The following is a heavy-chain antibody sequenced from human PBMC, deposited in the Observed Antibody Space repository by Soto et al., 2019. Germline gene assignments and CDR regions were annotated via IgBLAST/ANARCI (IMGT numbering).Heavy chain of an antibody. D-gene: IGHD3-10*01. J-gene: IGHJ4*02. CDR1: GFSFDTYS. CDR3: ARVGSGPPAY. Sequence: EVQLVESGGGLVQPGGSLRLSCAASGFSFDTYSMSWVHQAPGKGLEWVSYISSSSSTIYYSDSVKGRFTISRDNAKNSLYLQMNSLRDEDTAVYFCARVGSGPPAYWGQGTLVTVSS. V-gene: IGHV3-48*02. CDR2: ISSSSSTI.